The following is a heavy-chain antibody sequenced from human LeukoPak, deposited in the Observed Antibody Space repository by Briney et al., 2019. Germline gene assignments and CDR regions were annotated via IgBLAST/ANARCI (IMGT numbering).Heavy chain of an antibody. CDR3: AKAGYSSSWYYFDY. CDR1: GFTFSSYG. D-gene: IGHD6-13*01. V-gene: IGHV3-30*18. CDR2: ISYDGSNK. J-gene: IGHJ4*02. Sequence: PGRSLRLSCAASGFTFSSYGMHWVRQAPGKGLEWVAVISYDGSNKYYADSVKGRFTISRDSSRNTLYLQMNSLRAEDTAVYYCAKAGYSSSWYYFDYWGQGTLVAVSS.